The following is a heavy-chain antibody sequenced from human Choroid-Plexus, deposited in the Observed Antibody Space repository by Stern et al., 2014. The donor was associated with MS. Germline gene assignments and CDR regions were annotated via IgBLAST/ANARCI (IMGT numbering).Heavy chain of an antibody. CDR1: GFTFGSCA. Sequence: LVESGGGVVQPGRPLRLSCVASGFTFGSCAMHWVRQAPGKGLEWVAGVSYDVSNKYYADSVKGRFTISRDNSQNTLYMQMSSLRPEDTAVYYCAKDRHYLTYFFDHWGQGSLVTVSS. CDR3: AKDRHYLTYFFDH. CDR2: VSYDVSNK. D-gene: IGHD2/OR15-2a*01. J-gene: IGHJ5*02. V-gene: IGHV3-30*18.